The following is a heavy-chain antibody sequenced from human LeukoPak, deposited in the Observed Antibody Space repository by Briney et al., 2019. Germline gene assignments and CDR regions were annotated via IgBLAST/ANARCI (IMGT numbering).Heavy chain of an antibody. D-gene: IGHD3-22*01. CDR3: ARDGAGYSFDY. V-gene: IGHV3-66*02. Sequence: GGSLRLSCAVSGFTVSSNYMSWVRQAPGKGLEWVSVIYSGGSTYYADSVKGRFTISRDNSKNTLYLQMNSLRAEDTAVYYCARDGAGYSFDYWGQGTLVTVSS. J-gene: IGHJ4*02. CDR1: GFTVSSNY. CDR2: IYSGGST.